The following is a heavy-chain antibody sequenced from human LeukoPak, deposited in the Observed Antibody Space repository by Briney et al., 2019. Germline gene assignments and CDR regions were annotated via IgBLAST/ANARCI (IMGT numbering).Heavy chain of an antibody. J-gene: IGHJ4*02. V-gene: IGHV3-30*02. Sequence: PGGSLRLSCAASGFTFSTYHMHWVLQAPGKGLEWVAFIHYDGSNKYYTDSVRGRFTISRDNSKSTLFLQMNSLRTEDTAVYYCATLAVVATWGQGTLVTVSS. D-gene: IGHD6-19*01. CDR2: IHYDGSNK. CDR1: GFTFSTYH. CDR3: ATLAVVAT.